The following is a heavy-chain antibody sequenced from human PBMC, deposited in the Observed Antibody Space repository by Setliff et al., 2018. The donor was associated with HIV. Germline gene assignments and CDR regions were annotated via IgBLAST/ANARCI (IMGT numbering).Heavy chain of an antibody. CDR1: DASISVGTYY. D-gene: IGHD1-26*01. CDR2: VYTSGSTSGST. V-gene: IGHV4-61*09. J-gene: IGHJ3*02. Sequence: PSETLSLTCSVSDASISVGTYYWSWIRQPAGKGLEWIGHVYTSGSTSGSTNYNPSLKSRVTISVDTSKNQFSLKLSSVTAADTAVYYCARDLWELDTDLGAFDIWGQGTMVTVSS. CDR3: ARDLWELDTDLGAFDI.